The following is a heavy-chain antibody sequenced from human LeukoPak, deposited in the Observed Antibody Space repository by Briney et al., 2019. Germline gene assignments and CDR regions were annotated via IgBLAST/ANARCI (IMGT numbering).Heavy chain of an antibody. Sequence: GGSLRLSCAASGFTFSTYGMNWVRQAPGKGLEWVSSVSGATGNSYYVGSVKGRFTISRDNAKNTLYLQMNSLRAEDTAVYYCARYSGSRRSYDYWGQGTLVTVSS. D-gene: IGHD1-26*01. CDR1: GFTFSTYG. CDR2: VSGATGNS. J-gene: IGHJ4*02. CDR3: ARYSGSRRSYDY. V-gene: IGHV3-21*01.